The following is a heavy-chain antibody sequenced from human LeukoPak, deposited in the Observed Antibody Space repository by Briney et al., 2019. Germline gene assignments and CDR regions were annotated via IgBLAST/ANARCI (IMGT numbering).Heavy chain of an antibody. J-gene: IGHJ5*02. Sequence: SETLSLTCTVSGVSISSDYWSWIRQPPGKGLEWIGHIYYSGSTNYNPSLKSRVTISVEASKNHFFQKVSSVTAAHAAVYYCGTLRTLTTVAVGSRTWFDAWGQGTLVTVPS. V-gene: IGHV4-59*12. CDR3: GTLRTLTTVAVGSRTWFDA. CDR1: GVSISSDY. D-gene: IGHD2-15*01. CDR2: IYYSGST.